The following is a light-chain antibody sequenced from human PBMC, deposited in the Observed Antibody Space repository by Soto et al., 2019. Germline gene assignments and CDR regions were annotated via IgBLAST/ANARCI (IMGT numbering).Light chain of an antibody. V-gene: IGKV3-15*01. CDR1: QSVSSN. J-gene: IGKJ1*01. CDR2: GAS. Sequence: EIVMTQSPATLSVSPGERATLSCRASQSVSSNLAWYQQKPGQPPRLLIYGASTRATGIPARFSGSGSGTEFTLTISTLQSEDFAVYSCQQYNNWPQTFGQGTKVEIK. CDR3: QQYNNWPQT.